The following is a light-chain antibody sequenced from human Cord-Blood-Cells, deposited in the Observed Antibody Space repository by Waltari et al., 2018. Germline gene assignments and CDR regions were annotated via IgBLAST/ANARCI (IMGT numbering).Light chain of an antibody. V-gene: IGLV2-23*01. J-gene: IGLJ3*02. CDR2: EGS. CDR1: SRDVGRYNL. Sequence: QPALTQPASVSGSPGQSITISCTGTSRDVGRYNLVSWYQQHPGKAPKLMIYEGSKRPSGVSNRFSGSKSGNTASLTISVLQAEDEADYYCCSYAGSSTWVFGGGTKLTVL. CDR3: CSYAGSSTWV.